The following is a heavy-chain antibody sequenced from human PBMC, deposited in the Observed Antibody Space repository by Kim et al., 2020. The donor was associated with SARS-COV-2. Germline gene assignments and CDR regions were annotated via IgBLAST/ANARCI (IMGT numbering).Heavy chain of an antibody. Sequence: GGSLRLSCAASGFTVSSNYMSWVRQAPGKGLEWVSVIYSGGSTYYADSVKGRFTISRDNSKNTLYLQMNSLRAADTAAYYCSRELRPLSSRGAACGQGT. CDR3: SRELRPLSSRGAA. CDR1: GFTVSSNY. J-gene: IGHJ1*01. V-gene: IGHV3-53*01. CDR2: IYSGGST. D-gene: IGHD6-19*01.